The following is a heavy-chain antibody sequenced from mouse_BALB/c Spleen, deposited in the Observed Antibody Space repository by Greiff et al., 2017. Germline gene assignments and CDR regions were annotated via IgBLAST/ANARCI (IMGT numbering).Heavy chain of an antibody. CDR2: INSNGGST. V-gene: IGHV5-6-3*01. CDR3: ARALYVTPYAMDY. CDR1: GFTFSSYA. Sequence: EVNVVESGGGLVKPGGSLKLSCAASGFTFSSYAMSWVRQTPDKRLELVATINSNGGSTYYPDSVKGRFTISRDNAKNTLYQQMSSLKSEDTAMYYCARALYVTPYAMDYWGQGTSVTVSS. J-gene: IGHJ4*01. D-gene: IGHD2-3*01.